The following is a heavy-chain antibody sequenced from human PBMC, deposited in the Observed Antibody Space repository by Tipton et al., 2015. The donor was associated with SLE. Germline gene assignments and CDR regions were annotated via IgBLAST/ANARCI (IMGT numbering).Heavy chain of an antibody. CDR2: IKQDGGEK. J-gene: IGHJ4*02. Sequence: GSLRLSCVASGFTFNKYWMTWVRQAPGKGLEWVANIKQDGGEKYYVDSVKGRFTISRDNAENSLYLQMNSLRTEDTAVYYCARDSPQEYTGNLNDYWGQGSLLTVSS. CDR3: ARDSPQEYTGNLNDY. D-gene: IGHD1-26*01. CDR1: GFTFNKYW. V-gene: IGHV3-7*01.